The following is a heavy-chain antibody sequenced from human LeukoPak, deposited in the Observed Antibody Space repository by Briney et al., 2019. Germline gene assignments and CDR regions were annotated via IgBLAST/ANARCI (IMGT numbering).Heavy chain of an antibody. CDR3: ARDMGGSGSYSY. J-gene: IGHJ4*02. CDR2: INPYGSST. V-gene: IGHV1-46*04. CDR1: GNTVGSKY. D-gene: IGHD3-10*01. Sequence: ASVKVSCKAFGNTVGSKYIHWVRQAPGQGFEWLGIINPYGSSTNYAQKLQGRVTMTRDTSASTVHMELSSLRSEDTAVYYCARDMGGSGSYSYWGQGTLVTVSS.